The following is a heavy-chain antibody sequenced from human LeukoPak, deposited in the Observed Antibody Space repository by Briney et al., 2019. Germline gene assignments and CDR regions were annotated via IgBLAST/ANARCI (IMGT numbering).Heavy chain of an antibody. Sequence: PGGSLRLSCAASGFTFRSYDMHWVRQPTGNGLEWVSAIGSAGEIYYPGSVKGRFTISRDNAKNPLYLQMNSLRAGDTAVYYCVRVDNSAYSDWGQGTLVTVSS. D-gene: IGHD3-22*01. CDR3: VRVDNSAYSD. CDR2: IGSAGEI. J-gene: IGHJ4*02. V-gene: IGHV3-13*04. CDR1: GFTFRSYD.